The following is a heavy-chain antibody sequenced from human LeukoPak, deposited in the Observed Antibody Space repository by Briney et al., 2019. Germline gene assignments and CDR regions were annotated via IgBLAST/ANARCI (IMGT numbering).Heavy chain of an antibody. CDR1: GYTFTGCY. CDR3: ARVLWFGELFPFDY. V-gene: IGHV1-2*02. Sequence: ASVKVSCKASGYTFTGCYMHWVRQAPGQGLEWMGWINPNSGGTNYAQKFQGRVTMTRDTSISTAYMELSRLRSDDTAVYYCARVLWFGELFPFDYWGQGTLVTVSS. J-gene: IGHJ4*02. D-gene: IGHD3-10*01. CDR2: INPNSGGT.